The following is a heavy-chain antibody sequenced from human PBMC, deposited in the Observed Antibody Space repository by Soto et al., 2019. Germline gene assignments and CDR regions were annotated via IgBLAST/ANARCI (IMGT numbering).Heavy chain of an antibody. J-gene: IGHJ4*02. CDR2: ISPYNDNT. CDR3: ARDRIAAGDTPYYFDH. Sequence: ASVKVSCKASGYTFGQYGITWVRQAPGQGLEWMGWISPYNDNTKYAERLQGRVSMTIDTSTSTAYMELRTLTSDGTAMYYCARDRIAAGDTPYYFDHWGQGALVTVSS. V-gene: IGHV1-18*01. D-gene: IGHD6-13*01. CDR1: GYTFGQYG.